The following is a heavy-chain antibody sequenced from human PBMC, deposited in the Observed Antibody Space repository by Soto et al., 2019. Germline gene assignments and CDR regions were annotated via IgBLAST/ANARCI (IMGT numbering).Heavy chain of an antibody. CDR2: ISYDGSNK. Sequence: QVQLVESGGGVVQPGRSLRLSCAASGSTFSSYAMHWVRQAPGKGLEWVAFISYDGSNKYYADSVKGRFTISRDNSKNTLYLQMNSLRAEDTAVYYCARGRPTRTNGDYVGPIKVYYFDYWGQGTLVTVSS. J-gene: IGHJ4*02. CDR3: ARGRPTRTNGDYVGPIKVYYFDY. CDR1: GSTFSSYA. V-gene: IGHV3-30-3*01. D-gene: IGHD4-17*01.